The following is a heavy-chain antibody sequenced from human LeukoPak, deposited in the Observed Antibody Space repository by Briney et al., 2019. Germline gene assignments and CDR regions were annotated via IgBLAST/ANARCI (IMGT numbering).Heavy chain of an antibody. D-gene: IGHD3/OR15-3a*01. V-gene: IGHV4-59*08. CDR2: IYYSGST. J-gene: IGHJ4*02. CDR1: GGSISSYY. Sequence: SETLSLTCTVSGGSISSYYWSWIRQPPGKGLEWIGYIYYSGSTNYNPSLKSRVTISIDTSKNQISLRLTSVTAADTAMYYCARQTGSGLFTLPGGQGTLVTVSS. CDR3: ARQTGSGLFTLP.